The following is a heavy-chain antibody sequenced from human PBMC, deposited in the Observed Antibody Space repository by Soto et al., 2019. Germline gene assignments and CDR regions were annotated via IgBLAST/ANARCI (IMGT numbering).Heavy chain of an antibody. CDR3: TTDSSGYYGYYYGMDV. CDR1: GFTFSNAW. Sequence: GGSMELSCAASGFTFSNAWMDWVRQAPGKGLEWVGRIKSKTDGGTTDYAAPVKGRFTISRDDSKNTLYLQMNSLKTEDTAVYYCTTDSSGYYGYYYGMDVWGQGTTVTVSS. CDR2: IKSKTDGGTT. J-gene: IGHJ6*02. V-gene: IGHV3-15*07. D-gene: IGHD3-22*01.